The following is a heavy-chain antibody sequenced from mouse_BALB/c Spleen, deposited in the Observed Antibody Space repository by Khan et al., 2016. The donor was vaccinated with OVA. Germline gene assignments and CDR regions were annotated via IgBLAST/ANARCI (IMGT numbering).Heavy chain of an antibody. V-gene: IGHV5-6*01. Sequence: EVQLQESGGDLVKPGGSLKLSCAASGFTFSSYGMSWVRQTPDKRLELVATISSAGDYTYYPDNVKGRFTISRDNAKNTLYLQMSSLKSEDTAMFYCASHLTGSFAYWGQGTLVTVSA. J-gene: IGHJ3*01. CDR1: GFTFSSYG. D-gene: IGHD4-1*01. CDR3: ASHLTGSFAY. CDR2: ISSAGDYT.